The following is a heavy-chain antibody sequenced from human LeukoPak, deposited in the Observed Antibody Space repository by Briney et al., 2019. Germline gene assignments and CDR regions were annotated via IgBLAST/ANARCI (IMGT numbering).Heavy chain of an antibody. CDR2: IFYSGNT. D-gene: IGHD3-3*01. Sequence: PSETLSLTCTVSGDSISSYNWNWIRHSPGQGLGWIWYIFYSGNTNYNHSLKLRVTISIATSENQFYLRLSPVTAADAAVYYCARRPKMSGSDGDTWLDPWGQGKLVTVSS. CDR3: ARRPKMSGSDGDTWLDP. CDR1: GDSISSYN. J-gene: IGHJ5*02. V-gene: IGHV4-59*08.